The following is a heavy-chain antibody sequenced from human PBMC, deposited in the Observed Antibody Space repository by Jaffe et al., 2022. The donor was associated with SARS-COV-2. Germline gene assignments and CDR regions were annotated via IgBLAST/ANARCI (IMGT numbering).Heavy chain of an antibody. CDR1: GGSISSGSNY. CDR3: ARDGSGWYEGANFFFFDL. CDR2: VYTSGNT. V-gene: IGHV4-61*02. D-gene: IGHD6-19*01. Sequence: QVQLQESGPGLVKASQTLSLTCTVSGGSISSGSNYWSWIRQPAGKGLEWIGRVYTSGNTHYNPSLKSRVTISVDTSKNQFSLNLRSVTAADTAVYYCARDGSGWYEGANFFFFDLWGRGTLVTVSS. J-gene: IGHJ2*01.